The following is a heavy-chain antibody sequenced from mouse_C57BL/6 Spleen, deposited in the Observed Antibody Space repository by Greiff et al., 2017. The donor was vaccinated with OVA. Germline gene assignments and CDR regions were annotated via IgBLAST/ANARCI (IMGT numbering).Heavy chain of an antibody. Sequence: EVKLVESGGGLVKPGGSLKLSCAASGFTFSSYAMSWVRQTPEKRLEWVATISDGGSYTYYPDNVKGRFTISRDNAKNNLYLQMSHLKSEDTAMYYCARDRAGSWFAYWGQGTLVTVSA. D-gene: IGHD3-1*01. J-gene: IGHJ3*01. CDR3: ARDRAGSWFAY. V-gene: IGHV5-4*01. CDR2: ISDGGSYT. CDR1: GFTFSSYA.